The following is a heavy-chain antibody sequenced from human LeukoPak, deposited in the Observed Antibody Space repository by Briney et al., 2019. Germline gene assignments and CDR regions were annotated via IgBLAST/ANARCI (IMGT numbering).Heavy chain of an antibody. CDR3: ARGGDSSPHAFDI. J-gene: IGHJ3*02. V-gene: IGHV1-69*01. CDR2: IIPIFGTA. D-gene: IGHD3-22*01. Sequence: KVSCKASGGTFSSYAISWVRQAPGQGLEWMGGIIPIFGTANYAQKFQGRVTITADESTSTAYMELSSLRSEDTAVYYCARGGDSSPHAFDIWGQGTMVTVSS. CDR1: GGTFSSYA.